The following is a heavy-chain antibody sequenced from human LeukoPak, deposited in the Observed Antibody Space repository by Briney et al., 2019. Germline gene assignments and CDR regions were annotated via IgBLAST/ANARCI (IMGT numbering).Heavy chain of an antibody. Sequence: SQTLSLTCTVSGGSISSGGYYWSWIRQPPGKGLEWIGYIYHSGSTNYNPSLKSRVTISVDKSKNQFSLKLSSVTAADTAVYYCASPNGDYGDYWGQGTLVTVSS. CDR1: GGSISSGGYY. V-gene: IGHV4-30-2*01. D-gene: IGHD4-17*01. CDR3: ASPNGDYGDY. CDR2: IYHSGST. J-gene: IGHJ4*02.